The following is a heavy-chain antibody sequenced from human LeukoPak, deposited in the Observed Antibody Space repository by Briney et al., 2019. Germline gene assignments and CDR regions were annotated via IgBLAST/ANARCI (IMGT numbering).Heavy chain of an antibody. D-gene: IGHD6-19*01. CDR2: ISSSGTTI. CDR3: ARDRGAVTGDYFDY. V-gene: IGHV3-48*03. CDR1: GFTFSSYE. Sequence: PGGSLRLSCAASGFTFSSYEMSWIRQAPGKGLEWVSYISSSGTTIDYADSVKGRFTISRDNAKNSLYLQMNSLRAEDTAVYYCARDRGAVTGDYFDYWGQGTLVTVSS. J-gene: IGHJ4*02.